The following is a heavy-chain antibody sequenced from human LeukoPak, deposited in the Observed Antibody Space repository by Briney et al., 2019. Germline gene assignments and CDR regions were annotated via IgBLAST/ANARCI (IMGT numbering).Heavy chain of an antibody. CDR2: KNPNSGGA. CDR1: GYTFTDYN. CDR3: TRDRLGGSGWFDP. Sequence: ASVKVSCKASGYTFTDYNIHWVRQAPGQGLEWMGWKNPNSGGANYAQKFQDRVTLTRDTSINTAYMELSGVRSDDSAVYYCTRDRLGGSGWFDPWGQGTLVTVSS. D-gene: IGHD3-16*01. J-gene: IGHJ5*02. V-gene: IGHV1-2*02.